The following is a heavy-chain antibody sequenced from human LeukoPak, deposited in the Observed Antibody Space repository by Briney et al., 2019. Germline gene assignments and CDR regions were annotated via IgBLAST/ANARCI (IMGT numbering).Heavy chain of an antibody. CDR3: VYLQEWLPRDR. Sequence: GGSLRLFCAASGFRLTKYWMSWGRPAPGKGLGWVANIKQDGREKYYVGSGKGRFTISRDNAKNSLYLQMNTLRVEDTAIYYCVYLQEWLPRDRWGQGTLVTVSS. CDR1: GFRLTKYW. D-gene: IGHD6-19*01. J-gene: IGHJ5*02. V-gene: IGHV3-7*01. CDR2: IKQDGREK.